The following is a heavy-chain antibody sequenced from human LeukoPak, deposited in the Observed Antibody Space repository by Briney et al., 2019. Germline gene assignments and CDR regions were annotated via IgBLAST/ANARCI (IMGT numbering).Heavy chain of an antibody. J-gene: IGHJ6*02. Sequence: SETLSLTCTVSGRSISSYYWSWIRHPPGKGLEWIGYIYYSGSTNYNPSLKSRVTISVDTSKNQFSLKLSSVTAADTAVYYCARVRQLEYYYYGMDVWGQGTTVTVSS. CDR2: IYYSGST. CDR1: GRSISSYY. CDR3: ARVRQLEYYYYGMDV. D-gene: IGHD6-6*01. V-gene: IGHV4-59*01.